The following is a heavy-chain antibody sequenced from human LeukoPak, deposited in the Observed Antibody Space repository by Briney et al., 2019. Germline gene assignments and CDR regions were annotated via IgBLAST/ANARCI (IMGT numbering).Heavy chain of an antibody. V-gene: IGHV3-74*01. D-gene: IGHD3-10*01. CDR1: GFTFSSYW. CDR3: ARLDPLFYGSGIDY. J-gene: IGHJ4*02. Sequence: GGSLRLSCAASGFTFSSYWMHWVRQAPGKGLVWVSRIISDGSSTSYADSVKGRFTISRDNAKNTLYLQMNSLRAEDTAVYYCARLDPLFYGSGIDYWGQGTLVTVSS. CDR2: IISDGSST.